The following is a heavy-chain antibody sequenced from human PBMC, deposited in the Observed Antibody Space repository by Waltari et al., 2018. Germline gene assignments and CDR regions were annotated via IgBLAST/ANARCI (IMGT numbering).Heavy chain of an antibody. CDR3: ANSTLKGYY. Sequence: EVQLLESGGVLAQPGGSLNLSCQASAFTFSNYAMSWVRQAPGKGLEWISGISGSGVITYYADSVTGRFTISRDNSKNTLYLQMNSLRAEDTAVYYCANSTLKGYYWGQGTLVTVSS. J-gene: IGHJ4*02. CDR2: ISGSGVIT. V-gene: IGHV3-23*01. CDR1: AFTFSNYA.